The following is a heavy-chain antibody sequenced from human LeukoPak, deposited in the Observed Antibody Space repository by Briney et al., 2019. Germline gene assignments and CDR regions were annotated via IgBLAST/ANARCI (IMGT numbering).Heavy chain of an antibody. CDR1: GGSLSHHH. D-gene: IGHD2/OR15-2a*01. V-gene: IGHV4-59*08. CDR3: ARHAGTSMPTNDDGFEF. Sequence: SETLSLTCAVSGGSLSHHHWSWIRQPPGKGLEWIGYVNYRGSTNYSPSLKSRAIISLDMSKNEFSLKLTSVTAADTAVYFCARHAGTSMPTNDDGFEFWGRGTMVTVAS. J-gene: IGHJ3*01. CDR2: VNYRGST.